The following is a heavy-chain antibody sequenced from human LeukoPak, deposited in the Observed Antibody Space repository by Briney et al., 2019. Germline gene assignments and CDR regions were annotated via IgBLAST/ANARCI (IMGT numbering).Heavy chain of an antibody. V-gene: IGHV3-74*01. J-gene: IGHJ4*02. CDR1: GLTFSIFW. D-gene: IGHD6-19*01. Sequence: GGSLRLSCAASGLTFSIFWMHWVRRAPGKGPVWVSRINSDGSSTDYADSVKGRFTISRDNAKNTLYLQMNSLRIEDTAVYYCARRWAVAAVDYWGQGTLVTVSS. CDR3: ARRWAVAAVDY. CDR2: INSDGSST.